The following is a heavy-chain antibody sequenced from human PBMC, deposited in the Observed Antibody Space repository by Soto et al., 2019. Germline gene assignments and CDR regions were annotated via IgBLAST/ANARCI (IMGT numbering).Heavy chain of an antibody. CDR2: ISSSSSTI. CDR3: ARDPAADYDYVWGSYRPKSYFGY. CDR1: GFTFSSYS. V-gene: IGHV3-48*02. Sequence: GGSLRLSCAASGFTFSSYSMNWVRQAPGKGLEWVSYISSSSSTIYYADSVKGRFTISRDNAKNSLYLQMNSLRDEDTAVYYCARDPAADYDYVWGSYRPKSYFGYWGQGTLVTVSS. J-gene: IGHJ4*02. D-gene: IGHD3-16*02.